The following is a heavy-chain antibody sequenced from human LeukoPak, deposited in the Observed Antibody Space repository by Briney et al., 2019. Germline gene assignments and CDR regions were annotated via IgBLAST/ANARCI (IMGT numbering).Heavy chain of an antibody. D-gene: IGHD5/OR15-5a*01. CDR3: AREVSRGTYYIDY. CDR1: GFTVSSTY. J-gene: IGHJ4*02. V-gene: IGHV3-53*01. Sequence: GGSLRLSCAASGFTVSSTYMTWVRQAPGKGLGWVSVIYSGGSTYYADSVKGRFTISRDNSKNTLYLQMNSLRAEDTAVYYCAREVSRGTYYIDYWGQGTLVTVSS. CDR2: IYSGGST.